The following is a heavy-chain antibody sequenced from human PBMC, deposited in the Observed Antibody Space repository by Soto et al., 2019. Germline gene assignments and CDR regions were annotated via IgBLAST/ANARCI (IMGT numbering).Heavy chain of an antibody. D-gene: IGHD2-15*01. CDR3: AKRRGAGGHFDY. Sequence: GGSLRLSCAASGFTFSSYAMGWVRQGPGKGLEWVAVVSIGGSTHYADSVRGRFTISRDNSKNTLSLQMNSLTAEDTVVYFCAKRRGAGGHFDYWGQGALVTVSS. V-gene: IGHV3-23*01. CDR2: VSIGGST. CDR1: GFTFSSYA. J-gene: IGHJ4*02.